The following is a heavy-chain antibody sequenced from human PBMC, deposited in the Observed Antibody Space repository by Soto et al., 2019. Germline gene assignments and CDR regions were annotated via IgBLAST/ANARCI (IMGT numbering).Heavy chain of an antibody. CDR3: AKDDFWSGYPSSSYYYGMDV. Sequence: PEGSLRLSWAASGFSFSSDWMHWVRQAPGKGLEWVSAISGSGGSTYYADSVKGRFTISRDNSKNTLYLQVNSLRAEDTAVYYCAKDDFWSGYPSSSYYYGMDVWGQGTTVTVSS. V-gene: IGHV3-23*01. J-gene: IGHJ6*02. CDR2: ISGSGGST. CDR1: GFSFSSDW. D-gene: IGHD3-3*01.